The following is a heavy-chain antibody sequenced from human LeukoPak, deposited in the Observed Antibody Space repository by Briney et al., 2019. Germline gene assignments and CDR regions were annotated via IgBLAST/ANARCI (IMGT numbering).Heavy chain of an antibody. CDR1: GGSISSGGYC. V-gene: IGHV4-30-2*01. CDR3: ARGPFIAVAGMVY. D-gene: IGHD6-19*01. CDR2: INHSGTT. Sequence: PSETLSLTCAVSGGSISSGGYCWSWIRQPPGQGLEWIGEINHSGTTNYNPSLKSRVTISVDTSKNQFSLKLSSVTAADTAVYYCARGPFIAVAGMVYWGQGTLVTVSS. J-gene: IGHJ4*02.